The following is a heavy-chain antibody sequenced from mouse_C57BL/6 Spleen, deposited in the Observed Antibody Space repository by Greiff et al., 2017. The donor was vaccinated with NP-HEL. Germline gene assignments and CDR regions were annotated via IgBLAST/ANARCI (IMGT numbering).Heavy chain of an antibody. V-gene: IGHV5-9*01. CDR2: ISGGGGNT. CDR1: GFTFSSYT. CDR3: ASALGGWFAY. Sequence: EVNVVESGGGLVKPGGSLKLSCAASGFTFSSYTMSWVRQTPEKRLEWVATISGGGGNTYYPDSVKGRFTISRDNAKNTLYLQMSSLRSEDTALYYCASALGGWFAYWGQGTLVTVSA. D-gene: IGHD4-1*01. J-gene: IGHJ3*01.